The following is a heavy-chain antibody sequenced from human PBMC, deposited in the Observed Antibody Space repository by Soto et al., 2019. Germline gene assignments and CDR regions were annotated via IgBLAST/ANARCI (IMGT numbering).Heavy chain of an antibody. CDR2: ITSSSSTI. D-gene: IGHD3-16*01. CDR1: GFTFNVYG. V-gene: IGHV3-48*02. Sequence: GGSLRLSCVASGFTFNVYGMNWVRQVPGKGLEWLSFITSSSSTINYADSVKGRFTVSRDNAKNSLYLQLNSLRDEDTAVYYCTREMGACSDSSCYPGPYDSWGQGTLVTV. CDR3: TREMGACSDSSCYPGPYDS. J-gene: IGHJ5*02.